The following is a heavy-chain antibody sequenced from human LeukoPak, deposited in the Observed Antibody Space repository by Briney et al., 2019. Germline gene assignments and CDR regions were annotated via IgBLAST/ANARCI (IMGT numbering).Heavy chain of an antibody. CDR3: ATGTNWGSASYFDY. Sequence: GGSLRLSCAASGITFSSYAMSWVRQAPGRGLEWVSAISGSGDTTYYADPVKGRFIISRDNSKNTLYLQMSSLRAADTAAYYCATGTNWGSASYFDYWGQGTLVTVSS. CDR2: ISGSGDTT. V-gene: IGHV3-23*01. D-gene: IGHD7-27*01. J-gene: IGHJ4*02. CDR1: GITFSSYA.